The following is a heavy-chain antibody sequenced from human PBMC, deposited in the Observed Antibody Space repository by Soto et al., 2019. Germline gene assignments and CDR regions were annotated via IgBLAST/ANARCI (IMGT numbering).Heavy chain of an antibody. CDR3: AKDRVYSSSWYYFDY. D-gene: IGHD6-13*01. CDR1: GFTFSSYA. CDR2: ISGSGGST. V-gene: IGHV3-23*01. J-gene: IGHJ4*02. Sequence: GSLRLSCAASGFTFSSYAMSWVRQAPGKGLEWVSAISGSGGSTYYADSVKGRFTISRDNSKNTLYLQMNSLRAEDTAVYYCAKDRVYSSSWYYFDYWGQGTLVTVSS.